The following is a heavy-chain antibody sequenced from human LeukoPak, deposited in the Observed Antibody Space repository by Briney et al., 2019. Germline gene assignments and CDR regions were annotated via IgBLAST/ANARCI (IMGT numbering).Heavy chain of an antibody. CDR1: GYTFSDYD. CDR3: ARGNRDFWSTYYTFDY. V-gene: IGHV1-8*03. Sequence: ASVKVSCKASGYTFSDYDINWVRQATGQGLEWMGWMNPNSGNTGYAQKFQDRITITRNTSISTAYMELNSLRSEDTAVYYCARGNRDFWSTYYTFDYWGQGTLVTVSS. CDR2: MNPNSGNT. J-gene: IGHJ4*02. D-gene: IGHD3-3*01.